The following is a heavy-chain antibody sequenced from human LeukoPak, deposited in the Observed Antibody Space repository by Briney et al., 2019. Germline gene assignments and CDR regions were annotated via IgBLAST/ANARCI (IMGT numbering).Heavy chain of an antibody. V-gene: IGHV1-18*01. CDR2: IIAYNGNT. CDR1: GDSFTTYG. D-gene: IGHD6-13*01. J-gene: IGHJ4*02. Sequence: ASVKVSCKASGDSFTTYGFSWMRQAPGQGLEWMGIIAYNGNTYYAENLQGRVTMTTDSSTNTAYMELRNLRSDDTAVYYCARYSSSWYLYEYWGQGTLVTVSS. CDR3: ARYSSSWYLYEY.